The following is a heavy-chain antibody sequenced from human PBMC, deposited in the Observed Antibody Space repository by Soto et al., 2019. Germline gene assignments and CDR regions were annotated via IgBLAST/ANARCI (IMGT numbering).Heavy chain of an antibody. CDR2: YSGFT. Sequence: SETLSLTCTVSGGSITTYQWSWIRQPPGKGLEWIGGYSGFTNYNPSLESRATISVDHSKNQFFLTLRSVTAADTAVYYCARDYGAYSFFFDSWGQGALVTVSS. V-gene: IGHV4-59*01. J-gene: IGHJ4*02. D-gene: IGHD3-10*01. CDR3: ARDYGAYSFFFDS. CDR1: GGSITTYQ.